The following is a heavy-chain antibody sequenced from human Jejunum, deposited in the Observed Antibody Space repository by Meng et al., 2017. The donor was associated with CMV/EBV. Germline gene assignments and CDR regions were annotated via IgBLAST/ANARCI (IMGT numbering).Heavy chain of an antibody. CDR2: IKYSGST. Sequence: FQLQELGPGLGMPLETMSLTCTVCGGSISSRSYYWGWIRQPPGKGLEWIGSIKYSGSTYYNPSLKSRVTISVDTSKNQFFLKLSSVTAADTAVYHCLRGSGGSVWGQGTLVTVSS. V-gene: IGHV4-39*07. CDR3: LRGSGGSV. J-gene: IGHJ1*01. CDR1: GGSISSRSYY. D-gene: IGHD3-10*01.